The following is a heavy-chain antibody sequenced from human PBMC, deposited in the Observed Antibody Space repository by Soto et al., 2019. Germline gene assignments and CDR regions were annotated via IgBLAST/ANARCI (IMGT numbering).Heavy chain of an antibody. CDR2: ITWDGINI. J-gene: IGHJ4*02. CDR3: AKDGIAWH. CDR1: GFTFGDYT. V-gene: IGHV3-43*01. Sequence: EVQLVESGGGVVQPGGSLRLSCTASGFTFGDYTMHWVRQAPGKGLEWVSLITWDGINIEYADSVRGRFTISRDNSKNSLYLQMNGLRHEGTAFYYCAKDGIAWHWGQGTLVTVSS. D-gene: IGHD2-15*01.